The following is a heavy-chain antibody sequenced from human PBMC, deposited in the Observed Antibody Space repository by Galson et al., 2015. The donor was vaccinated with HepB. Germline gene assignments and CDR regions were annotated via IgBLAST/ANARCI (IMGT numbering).Heavy chain of an antibody. D-gene: IGHD3-22*01. CDR1: GFTFSNYA. V-gene: IGHV3-33*01. CDR2: IWYDGNNK. CDR3: ARDLYDSSHSGYRNGPFDY. J-gene: IGHJ4*02. Sequence: SLRLSCAASGFTFSNYAMHWVRQAPGKGLEWVAVIWYDGNNKYYADSVEGRFTISRDNSKNTVYLQMNSLRVEDTAVYYCARDLYDSSHSGYRNGPFDYWGQGTLVTVSS.